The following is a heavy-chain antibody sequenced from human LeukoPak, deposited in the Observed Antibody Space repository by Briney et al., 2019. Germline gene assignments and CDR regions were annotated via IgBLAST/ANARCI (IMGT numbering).Heavy chain of an antibody. D-gene: IGHD1-26*01. J-gene: IGHJ4*02. CDR3: AKVNIGGEGTVLDY. V-gene: IGHV3-30*02. CDR2: IWYDGSNK. CDR1: GFTFSSYG. Sequence: QSGGSLGLSCAASGFTFSSYGMHWVRQAPGKGLEWVAVIWYDGSNKYYADSVKGRFTISRDNSKNTLYLQMNSLRAEDTAVYYCAKVNIGGEGTVLDYWGQGTLVTVSS.